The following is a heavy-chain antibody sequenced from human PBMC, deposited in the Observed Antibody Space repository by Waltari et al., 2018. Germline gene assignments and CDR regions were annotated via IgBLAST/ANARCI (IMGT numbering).Heavy chain of an antibody. CDR3: ARGGGGGWPENFDY. Sequence: QVQLQESGPGLVKPSETLSLTCTVSGGSISSYYWSWIRQPPGKGLEWIGYIYYSGSTNYNPSLKSRVTISVDTSKNQFSLKLGSVTAADTAVYYCARGGGGGWPENFDYWGQGTLVTVSS. V-gene: IGHV4-59*01. CDR1: GGSISSYY. D-gene: IGHD6-19*01. J-gene: IGHJ4*02. CDR2: IYYSGST.